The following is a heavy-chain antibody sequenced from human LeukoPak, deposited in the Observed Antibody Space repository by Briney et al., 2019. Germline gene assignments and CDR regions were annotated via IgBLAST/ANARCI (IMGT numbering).Heavy chain of an antibody. CDR3: ARGAYCGGDCYSPVDY. J-gene: IGHJ4*02. D-gene: IGHD2-21*02. Sequence: TGGSLTLSCAASAFIFSIYEMNWVRQAPGKGREWVSYISSSGSTIHYADCVKGRFTISRDNAKNSLYLQVHSLRAEDTGVYYCARGAYCGGDCYSPVDYWGQGTLVTVSS. CDR2: ISSSGSTI. V-gene: IGHV3-48*03. CDR1: AFIFSIYE.